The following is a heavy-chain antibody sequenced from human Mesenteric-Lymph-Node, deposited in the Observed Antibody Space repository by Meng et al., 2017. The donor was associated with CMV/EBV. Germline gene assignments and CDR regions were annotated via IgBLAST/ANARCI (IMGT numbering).Heavy chain of an antibody. D-gene: IGHD4-17*01. J-gene: IGHJ2*01. Sequence: LCISSSGVGVGWIRQPPGKTLEWLALIYWDDDKRYSPSLKSRLTIARDTSKNQVVLTMTNMDPVDTATYYCAHVMTTVTPYWYFDLWGRGTLVTVSS. CDR3: AHVMTTVTPYWYFDL. V-gene: IGHV2-5*02. CDR2: IYWDDDK. CDR1: LCISSSGVG.